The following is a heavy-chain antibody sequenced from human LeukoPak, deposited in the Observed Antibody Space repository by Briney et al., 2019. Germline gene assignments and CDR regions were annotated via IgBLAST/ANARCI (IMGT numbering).Heavy chain of an antibody. CDR3: ARDHAPIFWQWPVDY. Sequence: PGGSLRLSCAASGFTFSSYAMHWVRQAPGKGLEWVAVISYDGSNKYYADSVKGRLTISRDNSKNTLYLQMNSLRAEDTAVYYCARDHAPIFWQWPVDYWGQGTLVTVSS. CDR2: ISYDGSNK. D-gene: IGHD3-9*01. V-gene: IGHV3-30*04. J-gene: IGHJ4*02. CDR1: GFTFSSYA.